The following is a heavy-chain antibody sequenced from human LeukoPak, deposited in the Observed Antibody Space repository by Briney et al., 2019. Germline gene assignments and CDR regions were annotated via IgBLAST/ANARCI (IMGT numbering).Heavy chain of an antibody. CDR3: TTDHGYSYGHFDY. Sequence: PGGSLRLSCAASGFTFSNAWMSWVRQAPGKGLEWVGRIKSKTNGGTTDYAAPVKGRFTISRDDSKNTLYPQMNSLKTEDTAVYYCTTDHGYSYGHFDYWGQGTLVTVSS. CDR2: IKSKTNGGTT. CDR1: GFTFSNAW. V-gene: IGHV3-15*01. D-gene: IGHD5-18*01. J-gene: IGHJ4*02.